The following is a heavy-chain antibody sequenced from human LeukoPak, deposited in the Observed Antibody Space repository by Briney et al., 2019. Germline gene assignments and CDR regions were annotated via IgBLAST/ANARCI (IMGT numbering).Heavy chain of an antibody. CDR1: GFTFSNYW. CDR3: VRDLILVWTPGDDFDH. CDR2: INERATII. J-gene: IGHJ4*01. D-gene: IGHD3-16*01. Sequence: GGSLRLSCAASGFTFSNYWMHWVRQAPGKGLEWVSRINERATIISYADSVMGRFTISRENARNTLYLQMNSLTAEDTAVYYCVRDLILVWTPGDDFDHWGQEPWSPSPQ. V-gene: IGHV3-74*01.